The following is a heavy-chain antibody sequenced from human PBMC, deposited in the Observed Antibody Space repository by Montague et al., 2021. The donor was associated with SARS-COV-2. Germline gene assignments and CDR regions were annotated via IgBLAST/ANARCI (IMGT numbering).Heavy chain of an antibody. CDR1: GFTFSTFA. D-gene: IGHD2-15*01. Sequence: SLRLSCAASGFTFSTFAMSWVRQAPGKGLEWVSAISLSGGSTYYADSVKGRFTISRDNSKNTLFLQMNSLRAEDTAVYYCAKGGVVVVAATDLDYWAREPWSPSPQ. J-gene: IGHJ4*02. V-gene: IGHV3-23*01. CDR3: AKGGVVVVAATDLDY. CDR2: ISLSGGST.